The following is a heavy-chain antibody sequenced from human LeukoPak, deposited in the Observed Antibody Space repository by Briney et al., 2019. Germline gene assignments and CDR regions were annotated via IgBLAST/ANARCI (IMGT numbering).Heavy chain of an antibody. D-gene: IGHD6-19*01. CDR2: IIPILGIA. CDR3: AREEDTRYSSGWSWFDP. J-gene: IGHJ5*02. Sequence: SVKVSCKASGGTFSSYAISWVRQAPGQGLEWMGRIIPILGIANYAQKFQGRVTITADKSTSTAYMELSSLRSEDTAVYYCAREEDTRYSSGWSWFDPWGQGTLVTVSS. V-gene: IGHV1-69*04. CDR1: GGTFSSYA.